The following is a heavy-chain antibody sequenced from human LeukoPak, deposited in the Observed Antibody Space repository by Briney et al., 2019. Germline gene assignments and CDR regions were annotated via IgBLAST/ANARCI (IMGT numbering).Heavy chain of an antibody. CDR2: IYYSGST. CDR1: GGSISSYY. V-gene: IGHV4-59*08. J-gene: IGHJ4*02. D-gene: IGHD1-14*01. Sequence: PSETLSLTCTVSGGSISSYYWSWIRQPPGKGLEWIGYIYYSGSTNYNPSLKSRVTISVDTSKNQLSLKLSSVTAADTAVYYCATSPGYYFDYWGQGTLVTVSS. CDR3: ATSPGYYFDY.